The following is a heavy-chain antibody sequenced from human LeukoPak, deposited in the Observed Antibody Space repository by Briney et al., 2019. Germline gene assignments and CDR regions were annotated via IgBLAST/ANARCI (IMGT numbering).Heavy chain of an antibody. CDR1: GGAISGYY. V-gene: IGHV4-59*01. J-gene: IGHJ4*02. CDR3: ASVSGRWLGFFDL. D-gene: IGHD6-19*01. CDR2: IHYSGSP. Sequence: SETRSLPCTLSGGAISGYYWSWLPQPPGKRLQCIGHIHYSGSPNYSPSLKNRIIISLHTSMDQFSLKPNSVTAADTLVYFFASVSGRWLGFFDLWGQGTLVTVSS.